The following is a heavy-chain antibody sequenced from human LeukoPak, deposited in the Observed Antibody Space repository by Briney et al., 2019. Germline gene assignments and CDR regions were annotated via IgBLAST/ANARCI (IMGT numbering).Heavy chain of an antibody. Sequence: SETLSLTCAVYGGSFSDYSWSWIRQPPGKGLEWIGGISHSGSTTFNPSLKSRVTISVDASKNQISLKVRFVTTADSAVYYCARGPSTGGNYIYYLDFWGQGTLVTVSS. CDR2: ISHSGST. CDR3: ARGPSTGGNYIYYLDF. D-gene: IGHD1-26*01. V-gene: IGHV4-34*01. J-gene: IGHJ4*02. CDR1: GGSFSDYS.